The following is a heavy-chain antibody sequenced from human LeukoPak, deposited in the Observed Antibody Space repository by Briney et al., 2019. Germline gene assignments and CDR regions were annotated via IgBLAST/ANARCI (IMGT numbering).Heavy chain of an antibody. V-gene: IGHV3-11*01. CDR3: PRDLDDFWCGYFSC. J-gene: IGHJ4*01. Sequence: GGSLSLSCAASGFTFSDYYMSWIRQAPGKGLEWVSYISSSGSTIHYADSVKGGLTISLDNAKNALYVQINRLRAEDTPVYFSPRDLDDFWCGYFSCGGRGPLVTVS. D-gene: IGHD3-3*01. CDR1: GFTFSDYY. CDR2: ISSSGSTI.